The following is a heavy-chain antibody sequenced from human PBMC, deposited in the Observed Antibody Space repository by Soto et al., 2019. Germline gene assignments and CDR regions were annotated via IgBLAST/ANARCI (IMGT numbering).Heavy chain of an antibody. CDR3: VTRGADHSLNF. J-gene: IGHJ4*02. Sequence: GGSLRLSCAASGFTFSDHWMIWIRQAPGKGLEWISYITNIHNTEKYADSVRGRFAVSRDNAKKSLYLQMNSLRADDTAVYYCVTRGADHSLNFWGQGTLVGVSS. CDR2: ITNIHNTE. CDR1: GFTFSDHW. V-gene: IGHV3-11*01.